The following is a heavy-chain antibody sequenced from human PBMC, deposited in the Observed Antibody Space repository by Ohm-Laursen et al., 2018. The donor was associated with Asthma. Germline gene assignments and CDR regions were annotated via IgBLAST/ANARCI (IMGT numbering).Heavy chain of an antibody. D-gene: IGHD2-15*01. Sequence: SVKVSCKSLGGALGTSVIGWVRQAPGQGLEWLGGINSVFGTSTYAQKFHDRFTITADESTSTVYMTLSSLTSEDTAVYYCARKAGSCITSNCYSLDFWSQGTLVTVSS. J-gene: IGHJ4*02. V-gene: IGHV1-69*13. CDR2: INSVFGTS. CDR3: ARKAGSCITSNCYSLDF. CDR1: GGALGTSV.